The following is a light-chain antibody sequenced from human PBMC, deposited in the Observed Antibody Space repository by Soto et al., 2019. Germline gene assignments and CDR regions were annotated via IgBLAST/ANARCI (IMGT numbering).Light chain of an antibody. J-gene: IGKJ5*01. Sequence: EIVLTQSPATLSLSPGERATLSCRASQSVSSYLAWYQQKPGQAPRLLIYDASNRATGIPARFSGSGSGTDFTLTISSLEPEDFAVYYCQQRCNWPITFGQGSRLEI. V-gene: IGKV3-11*01. CDR3: QQRCNWPIT. CDR1: QSVSSY. CDR2: DAS.